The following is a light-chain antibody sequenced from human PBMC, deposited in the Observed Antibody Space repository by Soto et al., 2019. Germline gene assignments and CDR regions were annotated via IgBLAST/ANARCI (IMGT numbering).Light chain of an antibody. CDR2: GAS. Sequence: IVMTQAPASLSVSPGEMATLSFRASQSVSSNLAWYQQKPGQAPRLLIYGASTRATGIPARFSGSGSGTEFTLTISSLQSEDFAVYYCQQYNNWPRTFGQGTKVDIK. V-gene: IGKV3-15*01. CDR3: QQYNNWPRT. J-gene: IGKJ1*01. CDR1: QSVSSN.